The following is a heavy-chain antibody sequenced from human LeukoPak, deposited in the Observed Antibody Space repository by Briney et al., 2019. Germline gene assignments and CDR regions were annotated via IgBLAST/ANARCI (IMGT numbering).Heavy chain of an antibody. CDR3: ARASHDYGDYSHFDY. V-gene: IGHV4-39*07. Sequence: SETLSLTCTVPGGSISSSPYYWGWIRQPPGKGLEWIGSIYYSGTTHYSPSLESRVTISVDTSKNQFSLKLSSVTAADTAVYYCARASHDYGDYSHFDYWGQGTLVTVSS. D-gene: IGHD4-17*01. CDR1: GGSISSSPYY. J-gene: IGHJ4*02. CDR2: IYYSGTT.